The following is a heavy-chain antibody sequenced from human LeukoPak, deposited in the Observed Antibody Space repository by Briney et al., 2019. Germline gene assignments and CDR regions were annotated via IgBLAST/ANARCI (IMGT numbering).Heavy chain of an antibody. Sequence: PSETLSLTCTVSGVSISSVGYYWSCIRQLPGKGLEWIGYISYSGATNYNPSLESRVTFSVDTSKNQFSVKLSSVTAADTAVYYCARDRNSGFDYWGQGTLVTVSS. CDR2: ISYSGAT. V-gene: IGHV4-31*03. CDR1: GVSISSVGYY. D-gene: IGHD3-10*01. J-gene: IGHJ4*02. CDR3: ARDRNSGFDY.